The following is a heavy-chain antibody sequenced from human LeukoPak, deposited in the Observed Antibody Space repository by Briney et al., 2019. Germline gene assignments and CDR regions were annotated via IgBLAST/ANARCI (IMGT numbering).Heavy chain of an antibody. V-gene: IGHV1-8*03. CDR3: AREFGYYYYYMDV. CDR1: GYPFSSYD. J-gene: IGHJ6*03. CDR2: MSPNRLTT. Sequence: ASVKVSCKASGYPFSSYDINWVRQATGQGLEWMGWMSPNRLTTVHAPNFQDRLTISVNLSSSTAYMELNSLTSDDTAVYYCAREFGYYYYYMDVWGKGTTVTVSS. D-gene: IGHD3-10*01.